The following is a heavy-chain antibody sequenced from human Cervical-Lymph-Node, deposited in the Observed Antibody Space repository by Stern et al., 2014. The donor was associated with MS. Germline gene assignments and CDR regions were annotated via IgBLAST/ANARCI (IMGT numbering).Heavy chain of an antibody. CDR3: ATRGYSSSLSGMDV. D-gene: IGHD6-13*01. CDR1: GFTFSSYW. J-gene: IGHJ6*02. CDR2: INSDGSST. V-gene: IGHV3-74*02. Sequence: EVQLVGSGGGLVQPGGSLRLSCAASGFTFSSYWMHWVRQAPGKGLVWVSLINSDGSSTSYADSVKGRFTISRDNAKNTLYLQMNSLRAEDTAVYYCATRGYSSSLSGMDVWGQGTTVTVSS.